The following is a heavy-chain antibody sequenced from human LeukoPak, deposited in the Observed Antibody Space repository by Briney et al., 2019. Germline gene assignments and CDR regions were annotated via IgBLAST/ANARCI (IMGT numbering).Heavy chain of an antibody. J-gene: IGHJ4*02. D-gene: IGHD7-27*01. V-gene: IGHV3-53*01. CDR1: GFIFSSSY. Sequence: PGGSLRLSCTASGFIFSSSYMSWVRQAPGKGPEWVSIIYSDRRTYYAESVKGRFTISRDDSQNMVFLQMDSLRAEDTAVYYCAKVLWGPYYFDYWGQGTLVTVSS. CDR2: IYSDRRT. CDR3: AKVLWGPYYFDY.